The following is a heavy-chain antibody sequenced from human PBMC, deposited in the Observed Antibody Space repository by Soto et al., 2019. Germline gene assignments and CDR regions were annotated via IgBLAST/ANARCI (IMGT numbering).Heavy chain of an antibody. J-gene: IGHJ4*02. CDR3: ARDAPRIIVVVTATLDY. D-gene: IGHD2-21*02. CDR1: GFTFSSYA. CDR2: ISYDGSNK. Sequence: QVQLVESGGGVVQPGRSLRLSCAASGFTFSSYAMHWVRQAPGKGLEWVAVISYDGSNKYYADSVKGRFTISRDNSKNTLYLHMNSLKAEDTAVYYCARDAPRIIVVVTATLDYWGQGTLVTVSA. V-gene: IGHV3-30-3*01.